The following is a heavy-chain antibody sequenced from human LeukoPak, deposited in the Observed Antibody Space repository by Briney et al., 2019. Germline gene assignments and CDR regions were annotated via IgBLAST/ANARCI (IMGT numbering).Heavy chain of an antibody. V-gene: IGHV3-23*01. CDR2: ITTSGGNT. CDR1: GLTFASHS. Sequence: GGSLRLSCTASGLTFASHSMTWVRQAPGKGLELVSAITTSGGNTYYAESVRGRFTISRDNSKNTLSLQMNSLRAEDTAVYYCARDLPGLVWFGNWGQGSLVTVSS. J-gene: IGHJ4*02. D-gene: IGHD3-10*01. CDR3: ARDLPGLVWFGN.